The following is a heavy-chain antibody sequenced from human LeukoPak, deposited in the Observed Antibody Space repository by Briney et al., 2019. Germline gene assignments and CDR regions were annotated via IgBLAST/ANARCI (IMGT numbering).Heavy chain of an antibody. CDR2: IKEDGSEK. CDR1: GLTFSNSW. J-gene: IGHJ4*02. Sequence: GGSLRLSCAASGLTFSNSWMCWVHQAPGKGLEWVANIKEDGSEKYYVNSVKGRFTISRDNAKNSLYLQMNSLRAEDTAVYYCARGGGSGCYYKRELDYWGQGTLVTVSS. CDR3: ARGGGSGCYYKRELDY. V-gene: IGHV3-7*01. D-gene: IGHD3-10*01.